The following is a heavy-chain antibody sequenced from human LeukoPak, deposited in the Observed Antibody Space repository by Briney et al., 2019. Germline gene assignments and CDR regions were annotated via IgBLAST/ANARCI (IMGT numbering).Heavy chain of an antibody. D-gene: IGHD3-3*01. CDR3: ARVVDYDFWSGYLVFDY. V-gene: IGHV4-4*07. Sequence: SETLSLTCTVSGGSISTKYWSWIRQPAGKGLEWIGRIYTSGSTNYNPSLTSRVTISVDTSKNQFSLKLSSVTAADTAVYYCARVVDYDFWSGYLVFDYWGQGTLVTVSS. CDR1: GGSISTKY. J-gene: IGHJ4*02. CDR2: IYTSGST.